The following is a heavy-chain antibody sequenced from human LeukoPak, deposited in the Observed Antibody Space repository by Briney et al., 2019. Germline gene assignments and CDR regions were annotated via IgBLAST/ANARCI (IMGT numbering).Heavy chain of an antibody. CDR1: GGSFSGYY. D-gene: IGHD6-13*01. CDR3: ARIPLIAAGKNWFDP. CDR2: INHSGST. Sequence: SETLSLTCAVYGGSFSGYYWSWIRQTPGKGLEWIGEINHSGSTNYNPSLKSRVTISVDTSKNQFSLKLSSVTAADTAVYYCARIPLIAAGKNWFDPWGQGTLVTVSS. J-gene: IGHJ5*02. V-gene: IGHV4-34*01.